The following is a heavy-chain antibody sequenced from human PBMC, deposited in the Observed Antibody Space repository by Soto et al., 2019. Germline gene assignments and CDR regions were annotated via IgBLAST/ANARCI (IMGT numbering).Heavy chain of an antibody. D-gene: IGHD3-22*01. CDR1: GGSISSGGYS. CDR2: IYHSGST. CDR3: SRSVVFYDTSGYDY. Sequence: PSETLSLTCAGSGGSISSGGYSWSWIRQPPGKGLEWIGYIYHSGSTYYNPSLKSRVTISVDRSKNQVSLKLSSVTAADTAVYFCSRSVVFYDTSGYDYRGQGTLVTVSS. J-gene: IGHJ4*02. V-gene: IGHV4-30-2*01.